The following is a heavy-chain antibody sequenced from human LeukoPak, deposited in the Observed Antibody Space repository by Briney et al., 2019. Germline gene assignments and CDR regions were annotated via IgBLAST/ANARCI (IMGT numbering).Heavy chain of an antibody. D-gene: IGHD3-10*01. CDR1: GFTFSSYD. V-gene: IGHV3-30*02. CDR2: IRYDGSNK. J-gene: IGHJ4*02. CDR3: ATPTYYYGSGSKDY. Sequence: GGSLRLSCAASGFTFSSYDMHWVRQAPGKGPEWVAFIRYDGSNKYYADSVKGRFTISRDNSKNTLYLQMNSLRAEATAVYYCATPTYYYGSGSKDYWGQGTLVTVSS.